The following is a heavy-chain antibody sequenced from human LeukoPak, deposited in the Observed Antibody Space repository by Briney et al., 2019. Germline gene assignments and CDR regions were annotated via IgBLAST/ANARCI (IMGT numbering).Heavy chain of an antibody. CDR1: GFTFSTCA. CDR2: IRSNGINK. V-gene: IGHV3-30*02. D-gene: IGHD2-8*01. CDR3: AKGRPGAGKWHLHY. J-gene: IGHJ4*02. Sequence: GGSLRLSCAASGFTFSTCAMHWVCQAPGKGREGVTFIRSNGINKYYADSVKGRFTISRDNSKNTLYLQMNSMRDEDTAVYYCAKGRPGAGKWHLHYWGQGSLVTVSS.